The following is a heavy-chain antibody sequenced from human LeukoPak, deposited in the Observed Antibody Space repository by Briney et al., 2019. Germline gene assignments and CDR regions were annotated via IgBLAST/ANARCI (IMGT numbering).Heavy chain of an antibody. V-gene: IGHV4-61*02. CDR2: IYTSGST. D-gene: IGHD5-12*01. Sequence: SSQTLSLTCTVSGGSISSGSYYWSWIRQPAGKGLEWIGRIYTSGSTNYNPSLKSRVTISVDTSKNQFSLKLSSVTAADTAVYYCARYRKDIVAFDYWGQGTLVTVSS. CDR1: GGSISSGSYY. J-gene: IGHJ4*02. CDR3: ARYRKDIVAFDY.